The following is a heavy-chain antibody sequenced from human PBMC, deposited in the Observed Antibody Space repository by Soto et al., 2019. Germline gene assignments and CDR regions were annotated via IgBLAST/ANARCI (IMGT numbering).Heavy chain of an antibody. Sequence: PSETLSLTCTVSGGSISSSNFYWGWIRQPPGKGLEWIGNIYYTGSTNYNPSLKSRVTISVDTSKNQFSLKLSSVTAADTAAYFCARFFYDSSEHFDYWGQGTLVTVSS. CDR2: IYYTGST. CDR1: GGSISSSNFY. J-gene: IGHJ4*02. D-gene: IGHD3-22*01. V-gene: IGHV4-39*01. CDR3: ARFFYDSSEHFDY.